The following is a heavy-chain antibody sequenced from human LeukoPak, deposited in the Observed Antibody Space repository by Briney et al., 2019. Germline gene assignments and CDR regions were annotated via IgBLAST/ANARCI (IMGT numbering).Heavy chain of an antibody. CDR1: GYTFTGYY. CDR2: INPNSGGT. J-gene: IGHJ5*02. CDR3: ARDVSDCYDSSGYCNWFDP. D-gene: IGHD3-22*01. Sequence: GASVKVSCKASGYTFTGYYMHWVRQAPGQGLEWMGWINPNSGGTNYAQKFQGRVTMTRDTSISTAYMELSRLRSDDTAVYYCARDVSDCYDSSGYCNWFDPWGQGTLVTVSS. V-gene: IGHV1-2*02.